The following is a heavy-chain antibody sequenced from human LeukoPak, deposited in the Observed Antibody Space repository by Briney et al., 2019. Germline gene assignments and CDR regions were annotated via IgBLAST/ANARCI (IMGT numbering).Heavy chain of an antibody. V-gene: IGHV4-39*01. CDR2: IYYSGST. D-gene: IGHD2-2*01. CDR3: ARLPATATPDR. J-gene: IGHJ4*02. Sequence: SETLSLTCIVSGGSISSSSYYWGWIRQPPGKGLEWIGSIYYSGSTYYDPSLKSRVTISVDTSKNQFSLKLSSVTAADTAVYYCARLPATATPDRWGQGTLVTVSS. CDR1: GGSISSSSYY.